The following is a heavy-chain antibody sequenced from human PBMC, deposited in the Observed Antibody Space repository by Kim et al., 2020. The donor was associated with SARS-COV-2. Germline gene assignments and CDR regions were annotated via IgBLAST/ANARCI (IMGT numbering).Heavy chain of an antibody. V-gene: IGHV3-30*01. J-gene: IGHJ4*02. D-gene: IGHD3-16*02. CDR3: ARLSYDYVWGSYRSYYFDY. Sequence: GRFTISRDNSKNTLYLQMNSLRAEDTAVFYCARLSYDYVWGSYRSYYFDYWGQGTLVTVSS.